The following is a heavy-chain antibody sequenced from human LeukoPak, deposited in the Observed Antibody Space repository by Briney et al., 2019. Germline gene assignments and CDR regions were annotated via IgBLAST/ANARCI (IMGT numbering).Heavy chain of an antibody. V-gene: IGHV3-23*01. Sequence: PGGSLRLSCAASGFTFSSYGMSWVRQAPGKGLEWVSAISGSGGSTYYADSVKGRFTISRDNSKNTLYLQMNSLRAEDTAVYYCAKDRIRYYYDSSGYYPGGIDYWGQGTLVTVSS. CDR2: ISGSGGST. CDR1: GFTFSSYG. J-gene: IGHJ4*02. CDR3: AKDRIRYYYDSSGYYPGGIDY. D-gene: IGHD3-22*01.